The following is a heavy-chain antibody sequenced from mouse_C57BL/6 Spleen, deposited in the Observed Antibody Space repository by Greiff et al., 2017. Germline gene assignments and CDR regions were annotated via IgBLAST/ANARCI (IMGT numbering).Heavy chain of an antibody. CDR2: IDPSDSYT. CDR1: GYTFTSYW. D-gene: IGHD2-10*02. CDR3: ARKGYGNAGVFDY. J-gene: IGHJ2*01. V-gene: IGHV1-69*01. Sequence: QVQLQQPGAELVMPGASVKLSCKASGYTFTSYWMHWVKQRPGQGLEWIGEIDPSDSYTNYNQQFKGKSTLTVAKSSSTAYMQLSSLTSDDSAVDYCARKGYGNAGVFDYWGQGTTLTVSS.